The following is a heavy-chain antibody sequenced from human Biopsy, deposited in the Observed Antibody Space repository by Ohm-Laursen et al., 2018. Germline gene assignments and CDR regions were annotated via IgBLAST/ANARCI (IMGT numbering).Heavy chain of an antibody. CDR2: ISHDGSNK. Sequence: SLRLSCAASGFTFRDWGMLWVRQAPDKGLEWVALISHDGSNKYYADSVKGRFTISRDNSKNTLHLQMNSLRAEDTAIYYCAKSYGDYWRDYYYGLDVWGQGATVTVSS. CDR3: AKSYGDYWRDYYYGLDV. V-gene: IGHV3-30*18. J-gene: IGHJ6*02. CDR1: GFTFRDWG. D-gene: IGHD4-17*01.